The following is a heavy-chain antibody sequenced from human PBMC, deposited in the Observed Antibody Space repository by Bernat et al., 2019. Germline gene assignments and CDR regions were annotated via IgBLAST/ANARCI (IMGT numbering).Heavy chain of an antibody. CDR1: GFTFSSYS. Sequence: VQLVESGGGVVQPGRSLRLSCAASGFTFSSYSMNWVRQAPGKGLEWVSYISSSSSTIYYADSVKGRFTISRDNAKNSLYLQMNSLRDEDTAVYYCASDYYGSGSYYYYYGMDVWGQGTTVTVSS. CDR3: ASDYYGSGSYYYYYGMDV. V-gene: IGHV3-48*02. CDR2: ISSSSSTI. D-gene: IGHD3-10*01. J-gene: IGHJ6*02.